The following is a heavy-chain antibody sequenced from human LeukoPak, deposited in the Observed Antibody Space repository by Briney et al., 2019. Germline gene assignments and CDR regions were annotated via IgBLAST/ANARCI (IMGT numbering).Heavy chain of an antibody. CDR3: ARGYLYYYDSSGYYFDY. J-gene: IGHJ4*02. CDR2: IYSGGST. CDR1: GFTVSSNY. D-gene: IGHD3-22*01. Sequence: GGSLRLSCAASGFTVSSNYMSWVRQAPGKGLEWVSVIYSGGSTYYADSVKGRFTISRDNSKNTLYLQMNSLRAEDTAVYYCARGYLYYYDSSGYYFDYWGQGTLVTVSS. V-gene: IGHV3-53*01.